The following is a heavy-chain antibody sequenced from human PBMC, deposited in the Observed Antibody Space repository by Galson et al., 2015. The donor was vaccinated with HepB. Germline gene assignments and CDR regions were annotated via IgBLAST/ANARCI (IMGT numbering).Heavy chain of an antibody. Sequence: CTFSGFSLSTSGMCVSWIRQPPGKALEWLTLIDWDDDKYYSTSLKTRLAISKDTSKNQVVLTMTNMDPVDTATYYCARTTQGLGYSIGYWGQGILVTVSS. D-gene: IGHD3-22*01. CDR1: GFSLSTSGMC. CDR3: ARTTQGLGYSIGY. V-gene: IGHV2-70*01. CDR2: IDWDDDK. J-gene: IGHJ4*02.